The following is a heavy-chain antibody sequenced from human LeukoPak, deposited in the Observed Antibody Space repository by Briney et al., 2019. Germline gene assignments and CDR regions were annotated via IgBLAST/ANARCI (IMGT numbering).Heavy chain of an antibody. D-gene: IGHD6-19*01. CDR1: GYTFSRYA. Sequence: PGGSLRPPCAASGYTFSRYAISGAPQAPGRGLEGVSAISGSGGRTYYADSLKGRFTISRDNSKNTLYLQMNSLRAEDTAVYYCAKERELSGIGVAGIDYWGEGTLVTV. V-gene: IGHV3-23*01. CDR3: AKERELSGIGVAGIDY. J-gene: IGHJ4*02. CDR2: ISGSGGRT.